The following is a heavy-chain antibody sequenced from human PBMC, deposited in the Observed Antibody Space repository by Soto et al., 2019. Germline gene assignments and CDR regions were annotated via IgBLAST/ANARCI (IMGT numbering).Heavy chain of an antibody. CDR1: GGSVSSGSYY. Sequence: SETLSLTCTVSGGSVSSGSYYWSWIRQPPGKGLEWIGYIYYSGSTNYNPSLKCRVTISVDTSKNQFSLKLSSVTAADTAVYYCARSYYDSSGYYPRWFDPWGQGTLVTVSS. V-gene: IGHV4-61*01. D-gene: IGHD3-22*01. CDR2: IYYSGST. CDR3: ARSYYDSSGYYPRWFDP. J-gene: IGHJ5*02.